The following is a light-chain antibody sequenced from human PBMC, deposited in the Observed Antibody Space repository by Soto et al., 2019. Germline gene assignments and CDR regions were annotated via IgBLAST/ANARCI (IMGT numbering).Light chain of an antibody. CDR2: KVS. V-gene: IGKV2-30*01. Sequence: DVVMTLSPLSLPVTLGQPASISCRSSQSLVYSDGNTYLNWFQQRPGQSPRRLNYKVSNRDSRVPDRFSGSRSGTDITXKXRXVEXXXXGVYYCLQGTHWPPRLTFGPGTKVDI. J-gene: IGKJ3*01. CDR1: QSLVYSDGNTY. CDR3: LQGTHWPPRLT.